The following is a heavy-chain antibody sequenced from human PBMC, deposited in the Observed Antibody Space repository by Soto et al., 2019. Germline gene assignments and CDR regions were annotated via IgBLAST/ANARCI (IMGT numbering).Heavy chain of an antibody. CDR3: VLRGIGVVINRWVDV. V-gene: IGHV1-24*01. J-gene: IGHJ6*02. D-gene: IGHD3-3*01. Sequence: ASVKVSCKVSGYTLTELSMHWVRQAPGKGLEWMGGFDPEDGETIYAQKFQGRVTMTEDTSTDTAYMELSSLRSEDTAVYYCVLRGIGVVINRWVDVWGQGTTVTSP. CDR1: GYTLTELS. CDR2: FDPEDGET.